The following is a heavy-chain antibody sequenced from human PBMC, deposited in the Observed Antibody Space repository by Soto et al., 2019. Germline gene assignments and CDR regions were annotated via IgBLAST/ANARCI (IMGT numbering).Heavy chain of an antibody. J-gene: IGHJ3*02. V-gene: IGHV3-21*01. CDR1: GFTFSSYS. Sequence: PGGSLRLSFAASGFTFSSYSMNWVRQAPGKGLEWVSSISSSSSYIYYADSVKGRFTISRDNAKNSLYLQMNSLRAEDTAVYYCARERAVREWEPPAFDIWGQGTMVTVSS. CDR2: ISSSSSYI. CDR3: ARERAVREWEPPAFDI. D-gene: IGHD1-26*01.